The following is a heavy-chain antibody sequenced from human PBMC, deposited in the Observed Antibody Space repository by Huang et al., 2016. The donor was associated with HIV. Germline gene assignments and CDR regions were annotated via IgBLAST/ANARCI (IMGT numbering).Heavy chain of an antibody. Sequence: QVQLVESGGGVVQPGRSLRLSCAASGFTLSDYAIHGVRQATGKGLEWVALISYEGNDKFYSYSVRGRFTISRDNFNNTLYLQMNSLRHEDTALYYCARFGKRLPMLRGEDVIGDIWGQGTMVIVSS. CDR1: GFTLSDYA. CDR2: ISYEGNDK. V-gene: IGHV3-30-3*01. J-gene: IGHJ3*02. D-gene: IGHD3-10*01. CDR3: ARFGKRLPMLRGEDVIGDI.